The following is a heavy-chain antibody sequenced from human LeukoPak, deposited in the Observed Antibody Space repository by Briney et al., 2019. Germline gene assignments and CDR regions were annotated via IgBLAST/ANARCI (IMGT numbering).Heavy chain of an antibody. V-gene: IGHV4-30-2*01. D-gene: IGHD3-9*01. CDR3: ARAHTYYDILTGYYEFDY. J-gene: IGHJ4*02. Sequence: SETLSLTCTVSGGSISSGGYYWSWIRQPPGKGLEWIGYIYHSGSTYYNPSLKSRVTISVDRSKNQFSLKLSSVTAADTAVYYCARAHTYYDILTGYYEFDYWGQGTLVTVSS. CDR1: GGSISSGGYY. CDR2: IYHSGST.